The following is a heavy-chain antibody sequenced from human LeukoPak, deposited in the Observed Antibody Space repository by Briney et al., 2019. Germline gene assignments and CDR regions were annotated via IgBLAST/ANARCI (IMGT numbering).Heavy chain of an antibody. Sequence: SETLSLTCTVSGGSISSSSYYWGWIRQPPGKGLEWIGSIYYSGSTYYNPSLKSRVTISVDTSKNQFSLKLSSVTAADTAVYYCAKTKLGLADLYWYFDLWGRGTLVTVSS. V-gene: IGHV4-39*07. CDR1: GGSISSSSYY. D-gene: IGHD7-27*01. J-gene: IGHJ2*01. CDR3: AKTKLGLADLYWYFDL. CDR2: IYYSGST.